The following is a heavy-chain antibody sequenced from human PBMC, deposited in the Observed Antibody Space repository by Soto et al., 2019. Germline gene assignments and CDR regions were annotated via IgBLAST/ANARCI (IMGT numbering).Heavy chain of an antibody. V-gene: IGHV3-74*01. J-gene: IGHJ4*02. CDR1: GFTFSSYW. CDR3: ARDAAGARPDY. D-gene: IGHD6-6*01. CDR2: INNDGSAT. Sequence: PGGSLRLSCTASGFTFSSYWMHWVRQAPGKGLVWVSRINNDGSATNYADSVKGRFTISRDNAKNTLYLQMNSLRAEDTAVYYCARDAAGARPDYWGQGTLVTVSS.